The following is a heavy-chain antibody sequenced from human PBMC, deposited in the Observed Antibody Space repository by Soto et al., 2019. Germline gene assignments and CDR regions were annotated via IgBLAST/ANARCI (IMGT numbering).Heavy chain of an antibody. D-gene: IGHD6-19*01. CDR1: GGSFSGYY. J-gene: IGHJ4*02. Sequence: QVQLQQWGAGLLKPSETLSLTCAVYGGSFSGYYWSWISQPPGKGLEWIGEINHSGSTNYNPSLKSRVTISVDTSKNQFSLKLSSVTAADTAVYYCARIQWLVRVGFDYWGQGTLVTVSS. CDR3: ARIQWLVRVGFDY. V-gene: IGHV4-34*01. CDR2: INHSGST.